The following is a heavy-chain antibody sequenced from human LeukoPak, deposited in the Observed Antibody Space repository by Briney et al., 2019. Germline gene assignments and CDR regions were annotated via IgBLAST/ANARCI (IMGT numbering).Heavy chain of an antibody. CDR2: ISGSGGST. D-gene: IGHD3-10*01. CDR3: AKEHYYARRYYYYFDY. J-gene: IGHJ4*02. CDR1: GFTFSSYA. Sequence: PGGSLRLSCAASGFTFSSYAMSWVRQAPGKGLEWVSAISGSGGSTYYADSVKGRFTISRDNSKNTLYLQMNSLRAEDTAVYYCAKEHYYARRYYYYFDYWGQGTLVTVSS. V-gene: IGHV3-23*01.